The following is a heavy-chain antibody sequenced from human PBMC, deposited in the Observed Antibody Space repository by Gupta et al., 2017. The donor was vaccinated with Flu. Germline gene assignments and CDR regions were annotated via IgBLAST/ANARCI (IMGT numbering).Heavy chain of an antibody. V-gene: IGHV3-13*04. CDR3: ARGSATYYYDSSGYYPGAFDI. J-gene: IGHJ3*02. Sequence: EVQLVESGGGLVQPGGSLRLSCAASGFTFSSYDMHWVRQATGKGLEWVSAIGTAGDTYYPGSVKGRFTISRENAKNSLYLQMNSLRAGDTAVYYCARGSATYYYDSSGYYPGAFDIWGQGTMVTVSS. CDR2: IGTAGDT. CDR1: GFTFSSYD. D-gene: IGHD3-22*01.